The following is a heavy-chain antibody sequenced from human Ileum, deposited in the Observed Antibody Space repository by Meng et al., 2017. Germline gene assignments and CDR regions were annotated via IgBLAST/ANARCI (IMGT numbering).Heavy chain of an antibody. J-gene: IGHJ4*02. CDR1: GGITINSDW. V-gene: IGHV4-4*02. CDR2: IYHSGST. Sequence: VARPVWVPGLVNPSGTLSVTGAVSGGITINSDWGSWVRQPPGKGLEWIGQIYHSGSTTYNTSLTSLVTISVDKYKNQFSMTLSSVTAADSAVYYCGCHGSGSYTYLEYWGQGTLVTVSS. CDR3: GCHGSGSYTYLEY. D-gene: IGHD3-10*01.